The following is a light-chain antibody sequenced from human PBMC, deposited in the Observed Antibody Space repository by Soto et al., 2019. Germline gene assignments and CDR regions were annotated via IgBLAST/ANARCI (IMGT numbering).Light chain of an antibody. Sequence: IEMTQSPFSLSVSPGERVTLSCRASESVSSSLAWYQQKPGQAPRLLIYGASTRAAGIPARFSGSGSGKEFTLTISSLQYEDFAVYYCQQYNNWLTFGQGTKVDIK. CDR2: GAS. CDR1: ESVSSS. J-gene: IGKJ1*01. CDR3: QQYNNWLT. V-gene: IGKV3-15*01.